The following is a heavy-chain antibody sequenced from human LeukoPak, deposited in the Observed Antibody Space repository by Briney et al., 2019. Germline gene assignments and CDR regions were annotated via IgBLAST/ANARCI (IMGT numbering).Heavy chain of an antibody. CDR2: IYTSGST. Sequence: PSETLSLTCTVSGGSISSYYWSWIRQPPGKGLEWIGYIYTSGSTNYNPSLKSRVTISVDTSKNQFSLKLSSVTAADTAVYYCARVLHYGGNSEMDYWGQGTLDTVSS. CDR3: ARVLHYGGNSEMDY. V-gene: IGHV4-4*09. D-gene: IGHD4-23*01. CDR1: GGSISSYY. J-gene: IGHJ4*02.